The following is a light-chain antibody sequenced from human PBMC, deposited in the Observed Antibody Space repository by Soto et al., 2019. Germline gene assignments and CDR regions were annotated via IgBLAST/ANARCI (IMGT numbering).Light chain of an antibody. V-gene: IGLV2-14*01. Sequence: QAAITQPASVSGSPGQSVTIPCTGTNNDVSAYDYVSWYQQHPGKVPTLIIFDVSSRPAGVSNRFSGSKSGNTASLTISGLQAEDEADYYCSSFTTSGTLVFGGGTKVTVL. CDR3: SSFTTSGTLV. CDR2: DVS. CDR1: NNDVSAYDY. J-gene: IGLJ3*02.